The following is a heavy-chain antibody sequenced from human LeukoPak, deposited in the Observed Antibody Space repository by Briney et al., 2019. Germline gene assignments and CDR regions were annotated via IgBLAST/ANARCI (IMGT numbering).Heavy chain of an antibody. Sequence: GGSLRLSCAASGFNFITAAMTWVRQAPGKGLEWVSLIGSSGGSTYYADSVKGRFTISRDNAKNTLFLQVNSLRAEDTAVYYCARVKWELLSEWNAFDIWGQGTMVTVSS. V-gene: IGHV3-23*01. CDR2: IGSSGGST. CDR3: ARVKWELLSEWNAFDI. CDR1: GFNFITAA. D-gene: IGHD1-26*01. J-gene: IGHJ3*02.